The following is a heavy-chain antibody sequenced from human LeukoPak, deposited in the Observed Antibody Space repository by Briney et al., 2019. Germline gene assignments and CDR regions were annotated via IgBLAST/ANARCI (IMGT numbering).Heavy chain of an antibody. J-gene: IGHJ4*02. CDR1: GFAFSNSW. Sequence: GGALRLSCAASGFAFSNSWRAWVRQAPGKGLERVAIIKQDGSQTLYVDSVRGRFVISRDNARNSLYLEMNNLRVEDTAVYYCAGPTWYFDYWGQGTLVIVSS. V-gene: IGHV3-7*01. CDR3: AGPTWYFDY. CDR2: IKQDGSQT.